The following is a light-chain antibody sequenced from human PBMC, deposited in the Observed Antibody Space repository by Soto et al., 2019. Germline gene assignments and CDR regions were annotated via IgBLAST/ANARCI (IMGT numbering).Light chain of an antibody. CDR3: SSSTSSSVWV. V-gene: IGLV2-14*01. J-gene: IGLJ3*02. CDR2: EVS. Sequence: QSALTQPASVSGSPGQSITISCTGTSSDVGGYNYVSWYQQHPGKAPKLMIYEVSNRPSGVSNRFSGSKSGNTAALTISGRQAEDEADYYCSSSTSSSVWVFGGGTQLTVL. CDR1: SSDVGGYNY.